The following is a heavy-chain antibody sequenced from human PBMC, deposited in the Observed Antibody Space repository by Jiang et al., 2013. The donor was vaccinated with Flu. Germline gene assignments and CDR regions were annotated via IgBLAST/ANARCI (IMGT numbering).Heavy chain of an antibody. D-gene: IGHD6-19*01. V-gene: IGHV4-59*01. J-gene: IGHJ6*01. CDR1: GGSITSYY. CDR3: TRGLSSGWPDR. CDR2: IHYSGRT. Sequence: GPGLVKPSETLSLTCTVSGGSITSYYWGWIRQPPGKRLEWIGYIHYSGRTKYNPSLESRVSISIEKSANRFSLKLSSVTAADTAVFFCTRGLSSGWPDRWG.